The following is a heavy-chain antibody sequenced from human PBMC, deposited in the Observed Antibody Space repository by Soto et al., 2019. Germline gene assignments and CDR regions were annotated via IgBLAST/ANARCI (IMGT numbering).Heavy chain of an antibody. J-gene: IGHJ4*02. V-gene: IGHV1-18*01. Sequence: GASVKVSCKASGYTFTSYGISWVLQAPGQGLEWMGWISAYNGNTNYAQKLQGRVTMTTDTSTSTAYMELRSLRSDDTAVDYCACTGGGVHGNSPNRYDYRAQGTLVTVST. CDR2: ISAYNGNT. D-gene: IGHD2-8*02. CDR1: GYTFTSYG. CDR3: ACTGGGVHGNSPNRYDY.